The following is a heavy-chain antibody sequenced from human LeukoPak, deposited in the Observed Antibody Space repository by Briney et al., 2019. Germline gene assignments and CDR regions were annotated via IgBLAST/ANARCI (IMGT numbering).Heavy chain of an antibody. CDR2: IYNSGST. Sequence: SETLSLTCTVSGDSFSYFYWRWIRPPPGKGREWFGYIYNSGSTNYNPSLKSRVTISLDTSKNQFSLKLSSVTAADTAVYYCARGVVAAAGRTFDFWGQGTLVTVSS. CDR1: GDSFSYFY. D-gene: IGHD6-13*01. J-gene: IGHJ4*02. V-gene: IGHV4-59*01. CDR3: ARGVVAAAGRTFDF.